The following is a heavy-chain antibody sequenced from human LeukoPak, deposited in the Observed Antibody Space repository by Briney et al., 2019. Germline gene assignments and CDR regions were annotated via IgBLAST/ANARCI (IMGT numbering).Heavy chain of an antibody. CDR3: ARVNYDILTGYLDY. CDR1: GGSISSGSYY. V-gene: IGHV4-61*02. D-gene: IGHD3-9*01. Sequence: SETLSLTCTVSGGSISSGSYYWSWNRQPAGKGLEWIVRIYTSGSTNYNPSLKSRVTIPVDTSKNQFSLKLSSVTAADTAVYYCARVNYDILTGYLDYWGQGTLVTVSS. CDR2: IYTSGST. J-gene: IGHJ4*02.